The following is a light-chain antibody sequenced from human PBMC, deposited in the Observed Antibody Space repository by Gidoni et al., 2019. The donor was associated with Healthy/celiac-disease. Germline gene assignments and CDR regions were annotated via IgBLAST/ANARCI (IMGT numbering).Light chain of an antibody. CDR2: LGS. J-gene: IGKJ5*01. V-gene: IGKV2-28*01. CDR1: QSLLHSNGYNY. Sequence: SVMTQSPLSLPVTPAEPASISCRSSQSLLHSNGYNYLDWYLQKTGQSPQLLIYLGSNRASGVPDRFSGSGSGTDFTLKISRVEAEYVGVYYCMQALQTPNTFGQGTHWRLN. CDR3: MQALQTPNT.